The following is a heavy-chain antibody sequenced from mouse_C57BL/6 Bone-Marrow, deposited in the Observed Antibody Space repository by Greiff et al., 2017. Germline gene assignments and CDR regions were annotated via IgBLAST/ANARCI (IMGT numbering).Heavy chain of an antibody. D-gene: IGHD2-2*01. CDR1: GYTFTDHT. CDR2: IYPRDGST. CDR3: ARWLRRRGYFDY. V-gene: IGHV1-78*01. Sequence: VQRVESDAELVKPGASVKISCKVSGYTFTDHTIHWMKQRPEQGLEWIGYIYPRDGSTKYNEKFKGKATLTADKSSSTAYMQLNSLTSEDSAVYFCARWLRRRGYFDYWGQGTTLTVSS. J-gene: IGHJ2*01.